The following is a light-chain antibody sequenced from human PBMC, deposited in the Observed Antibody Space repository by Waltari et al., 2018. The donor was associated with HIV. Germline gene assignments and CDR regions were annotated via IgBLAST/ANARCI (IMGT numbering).Light chain of an antibody. CDR1: SSNIGSNY. CDR2: RNN. V-gene: IGLV1-47*01. CDR3: AAWDDSLSGWV. Sequence: QSVLTQPPSASGTPGQRVTISCSGSSSNIGSNYVYWYQPLPGTAPKLPSYRNNQRPSGVPDRFSGSKSGTSASLAISGLRSEDEADYYCAAWDDSLSGWVFGGGTKLTVL. J-gene: IGLJ3*02.